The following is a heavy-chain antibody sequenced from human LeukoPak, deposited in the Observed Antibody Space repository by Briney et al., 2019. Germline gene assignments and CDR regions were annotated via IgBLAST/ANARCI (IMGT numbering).Heavy chain of an antibody. CDR3: ARCFTFYYDSGSSGPHYFDN. CDR1: GFTFSNYA. V-gene: IGHV3-30*01. Sequence: GGSLRLSCAASGFTFSNYAMHWVRQAPAKGLDWVSLISSVGTYEYYADSVKGRFTISRDNSKNTLYLQLNSLRAEDTAVYYCARCFTFYYDSGSSGPHYFDNWRKGTLDTVSS. CDR2: ISSVGTYE. D-gene: IGHD3-10*01. J-gene: IGHJ4*02.